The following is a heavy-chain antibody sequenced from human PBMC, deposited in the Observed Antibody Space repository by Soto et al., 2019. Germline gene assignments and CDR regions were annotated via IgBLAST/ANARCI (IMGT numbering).Heavy chain of an antibody. CDR1: GGTFSSYA. V-gene: IGHV1-69*13. CDR2: IIPIFGTA. Sequence: GASVKVSCKASGGTFSSYAISWVRQAPGQGLEWMGGIIPIFGTANYAQKFQGRVTITADESTSTAYMELSSLRSEDTAVYYCARDPITMIVVVKSYYYYYGMDVWGQGTTVTVSS. D-gene: IGHD3-22*01. CDR3: ARDPITMIVVVKSYYYYYGMDV. J-gene: IGHJ6*02.